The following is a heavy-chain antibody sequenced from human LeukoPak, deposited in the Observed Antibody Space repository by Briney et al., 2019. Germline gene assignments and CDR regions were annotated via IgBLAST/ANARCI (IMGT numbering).Heavy chain of an antibody. J-gene: IGHJ6*03. CDR1: GGFFSGYH. CDR2: INPSGST. Sequence: SETLSLTCAVYGGFFSGYHWTWIRQSPGKGLEWIGDINPSGSTYYNPSLKSRLTISVDTSKNQFSLKLRSVTAADTAVYYCARGRHDITMIVVVMTSVSYYLDVWGKGTTVTVS. CDR3: ARGRHDITMIVVVMTSVSYYLDV. V-gene: IGHV4-34*01. D-gene: IGHD3-22*01.